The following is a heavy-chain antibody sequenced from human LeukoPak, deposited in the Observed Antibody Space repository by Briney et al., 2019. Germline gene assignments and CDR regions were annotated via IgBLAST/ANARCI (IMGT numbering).Heavy chain of an antibody. CDR1: GLSISNFW. J-gene: IGHJ4*02. CDR2: VDKDGNEI. Sequence: GGSLRLSCAASGLSISNFWMHWVRQAPGKGLEWVAIVDKDGNEIKYVDSVKGRFTLSRDNAKNSVYLQMNSLRTEDTALYYCVTDGDKWNDFEYWGQGTLVTVSS. D-gene: IGHD1-1*01. CDR3: VTDGDKWNDFEY. V-gene: IGHV3-7*01.